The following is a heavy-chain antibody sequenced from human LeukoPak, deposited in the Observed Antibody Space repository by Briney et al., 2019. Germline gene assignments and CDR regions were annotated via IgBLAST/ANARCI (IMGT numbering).Heavy chain of an antibody. D-gene: IGHD5-24*01. J-gene: IGHJ4*02. Sequence: GGSLRLSCAASGFTVSSNYMNWVRQAPGKGLEWDSVIYGGGNIYYADSVKGRFTISRDNSKNTLYLQMNSLRAEDTAVYYCARGAGYNYPYYFDYWGQGTLVTVSS. CDR2: IYGGGNI. V-gene: IGHV3-53*01. CDR1: GFTVSSNY. CDR3: ARGAGYNYPYYFDY.